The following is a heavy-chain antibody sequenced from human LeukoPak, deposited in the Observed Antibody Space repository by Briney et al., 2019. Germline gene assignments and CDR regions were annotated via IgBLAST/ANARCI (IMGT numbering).Heavy chain of an antibody. CDR3: SRDLDCTVTACYGGDDGFDI. V-gene: IGHV3-21*01. Sequence: PGGSLRLSCAASGFDFNIYSMNWVRQALGKGLEWVASISSRSLYIYYPDSLRGRFTIYRDNAEKSLYLQMNDLRAEDTAVYYCSRDLDCTVTACYGGDDGFDIWGQGTMVTVSS. CDR1: GFDFNIYS. D-gene: IGHD2-8*02. J-gene: IGHJ3*02. CDR2: ISSRSLYI.